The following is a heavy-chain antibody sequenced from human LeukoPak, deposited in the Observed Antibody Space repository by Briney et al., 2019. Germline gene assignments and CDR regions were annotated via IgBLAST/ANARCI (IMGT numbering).Heavy chain of an antibody. CDR3: ARRGSGGSSDY. CDR1: GYSFISYG. Sequence: ASVKVSCKASGYSFISYGFTWVRQAPGQGLEWMGWISVHNGNKNYAQKFLGRVTMTTDTPTSTAYMEVRSLRSDDTAVYYCARRGSGGSSDYWGQGTLVTVSS. D-gene: IGHD2-15*01. V-gene: IGHV1-18*01. CDR2: ISVHNGNK. J-gene: IGHJ4*02.